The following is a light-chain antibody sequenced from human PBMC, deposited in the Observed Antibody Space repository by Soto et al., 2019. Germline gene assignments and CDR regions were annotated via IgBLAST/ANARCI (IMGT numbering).Light chain of an antibody. J-gene: IGKJ2*01. CDR3: KQSLRTPYT. CDR2: SAS. Sequence: DIQMTQSPSSLSASVGDRVTITCRASQTINKNLNWYQQKPGQAPNLLIYSASDFQSVVPSRFSGSRSWTEFTLTIRGLQPEDFATYYCKQSLRTPYTFGQETDLQI. V-gene: IGKV1-39*01. CDR1: QTINKN.